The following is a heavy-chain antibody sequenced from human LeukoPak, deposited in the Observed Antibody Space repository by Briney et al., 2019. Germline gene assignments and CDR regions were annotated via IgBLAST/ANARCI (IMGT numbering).Heavy chain of an antibody. CDR2: ISSNGGST. J-gene: IGHJ4*02. V-gene: IGHV3-64*01. Sequence: GGSLRLSCAASGFTFSSYAMHWVRQAPGKGLEYVSAISSNGGSTYYANSVKGRFTISRDNSKNTLYLQMGSLRAEDMAVYYCARGRLLQPFDYWGQGTLVTVSS. D-gene: IGHD1-26*01. CDR3: ARGRLLQPFDY. CDR1: GFTFSSYA.